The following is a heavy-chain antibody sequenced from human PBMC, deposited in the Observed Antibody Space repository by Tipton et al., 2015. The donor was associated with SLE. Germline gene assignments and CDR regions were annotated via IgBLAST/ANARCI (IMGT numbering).Heavy chain of an antibody. CDR3: ARVGKYTDSDGYYLYYFDY. J-gene: IGHJ4*02. D-gene: IGHD3-22*01. Sequence: TLSLTCIVSGDSISNYYWSWIRHPPGKGLEWIGYIYYSGTTNYNPSLKSRVTISVDTSKNQFSLKVNSLTAADTAVYYCARVGKYTDSDGYYLYYFDYWGQGTLVTVSS. CDR1: GDSISNYY. V-gene: IGHV4-59*01. CDR2: IYYSGTT.